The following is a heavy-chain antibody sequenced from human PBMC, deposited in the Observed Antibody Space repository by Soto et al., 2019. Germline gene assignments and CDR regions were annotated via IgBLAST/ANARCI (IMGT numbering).Heavy chain of an antibody. J-gene: IGHJ3*02. CDR2: ISSSSSTI. D-gene: IGHD4-17*01. CDR3: ARGGYGDQHGAFDI. CDR1: GFTFSSYS. Sequence: GGSLRLSCAASGFTFSSYSMNWVRQAPGKGLEWVSYISSSSSTIYYADSVKGRFTISRDNAKNSLYLQMNSLRAEDTAVYYCARGGYGDQHGAFDIWGQGTMVTVSS. V-gene: IGHV3-48*01.